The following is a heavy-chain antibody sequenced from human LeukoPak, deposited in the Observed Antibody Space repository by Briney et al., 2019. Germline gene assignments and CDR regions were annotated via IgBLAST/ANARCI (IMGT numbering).Heavy chain of an antibody. D-gene: IGHD6-13*01. V-gene: IGHV4-59*01. CDR2: SQDSGST. Sequence: PSETLSLTCTVSGGSISSYYWSWIRQPPGKGLEWIAYSQDSGSTNYNPSLKSRVTMSVDTSKNQLSLKLTSVTAADTAVYFCARHRTAGYISTWYDFWGRGTLVTVSS. CDR1: GGSISSYY. CDR3: ARHRTAGYISTWYDF. J-gene: IGHJ4*02.